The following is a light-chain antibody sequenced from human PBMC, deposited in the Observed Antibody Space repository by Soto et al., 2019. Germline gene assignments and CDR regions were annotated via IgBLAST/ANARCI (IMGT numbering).Light chain of an antibody. V-gene: IGLV2-14*01. J-gene: IGLJ2*01. Sequence: QSALTQPASVSGSPGQSITISCTGTSSDIGVYNYVSWYQQHSGKVPKLIIYEVTNRPSGVSNRFSGSKSGNTASLTISGLQSDDEADYYCSSYTASSTLLFGGGTKLTVL. CDR1: SSDIGVYNY. CDR3: SSYTASSTLL. CDR2: EVT.